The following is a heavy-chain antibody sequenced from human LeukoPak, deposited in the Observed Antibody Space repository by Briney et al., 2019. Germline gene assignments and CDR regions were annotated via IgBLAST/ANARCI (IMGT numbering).Heavy chain of an antibody. CDR2: IASDGENT. CDR1: GFSFSTHN. V-gene: IGHV3-64D*06. D-gene: IGHD3-10*01. Sequence: GGSLRLSCSASGFSFSTHNMHWVRQAPGKGLEFVSGIASDGENTDYLDFVKGRFTITRDKSKNTLYLHMTSLRPEDTAVYFCVKGRYGTGWDFWGPGTLVIVSS. J-gene: IGHJ4*02. CDR3: VKGRYGTGWDF.